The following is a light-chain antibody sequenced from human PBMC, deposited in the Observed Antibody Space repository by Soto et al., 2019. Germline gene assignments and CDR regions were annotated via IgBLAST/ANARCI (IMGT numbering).Light chain of an antibody. V-gene: IGKV3-15*01. J-gene: IGKJ1*01. CDR2: GAS. CDR3: QQYNNWPRT. Sequence: MVMTQSPATLSVSPGERATLSCRASQSVSSDLAWYHQKPGQAPRLLIYGASTRATGIPARFSGSGSGTEFTLTINSLQSEDFAVYYCQQYNNWPRTFGHGTKVDIK. CDR1: QSVSSD.